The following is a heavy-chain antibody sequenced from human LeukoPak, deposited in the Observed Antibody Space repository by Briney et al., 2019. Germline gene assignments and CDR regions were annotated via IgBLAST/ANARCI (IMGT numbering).Heavy chain of an antibody. V-gene: IGHV3-21*04. Sequence: TGGSLRLSCAASGFTFSSYSMNWVRQAPGKGLEWVSSISSSSSYIYYADSVKGRFTISRDNAKNSLYLQMNSLRAEDTAVYYCARTRDHGTTNDYWGQGTLVTVSS. CDR2: ISSSSSYI. J-gene: IGHJ4*02. CDR3: ARTRDHGTTNDY. CDR1: GFTFSSYS. D-gene: IGHD4-11*01.